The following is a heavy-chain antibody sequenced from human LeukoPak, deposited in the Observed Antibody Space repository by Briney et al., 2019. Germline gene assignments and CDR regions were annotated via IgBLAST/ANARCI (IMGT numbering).Heavy chain of an antibody. V-gene: IGHV3-23*01. J-gene: IGHJ4*02. CDR1: GFTFSNAW. CDR3: AKDPRIVGATSFG. D-gene: IGHD1-26*01. Sequence: PGGPLRLSCATSGFTFSNAWMSWVRQAPGKGLEWVSAISGSGGSTYYADSVRGRFTISRDNSKNTLYLQMNSLRAEDTAVYYCAKDPRIVGATSFGWGQGTLVTVSS. CDR2: ISGSGGST.